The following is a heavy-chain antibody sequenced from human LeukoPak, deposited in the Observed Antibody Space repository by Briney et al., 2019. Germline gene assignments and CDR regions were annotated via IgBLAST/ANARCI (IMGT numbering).Heavy chain of an antibody. V-gene: IGHV3-74*01. Sequence: QPGGSLRLSCAASGFTFSSYWMHWVRQAPGKGLVWVSRINSDGSSTSYADSVKGRFTISRDNAKNTLYLQMNSLRAEDTAVYYCARGVAVTTPRPSPGRFDYWGQGTLVTVSS. D-gene: IGHD4-17*01. CDR1: GFTFSSYW. J-gene: IGHJ4*02. CDR3: ARGVAVTTPRPSPGRFDY. CDR2: INSDGSST.